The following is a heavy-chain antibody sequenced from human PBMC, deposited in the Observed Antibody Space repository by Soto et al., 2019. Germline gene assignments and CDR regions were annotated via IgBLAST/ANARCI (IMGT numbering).Heavy chain of an antibody. J-gene: IGHJ4*02. CDR1: GFTFSSYG. V-gene: IGHV3-33*01. Sequence: GGSLRLSCAASGFTFSSYGMHWVRQAPGKGLEWVAVIWYDGSNKYYADSVKGRFTISRDNSKNTLYLQMNSLRAEDTAVYYCARAGEDRDSYGDFYYWGQGTLVTVSS. CDR3: ARAGEDRDSYGDFYY. CDR2: IWYDGSNK. D-gene: IGHD4-17*01.